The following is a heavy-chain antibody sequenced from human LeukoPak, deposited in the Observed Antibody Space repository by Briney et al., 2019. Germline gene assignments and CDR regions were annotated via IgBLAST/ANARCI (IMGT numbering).Heavy chain of an antibody. CDR3: TTDEYYDSSGYYYGLEFDY. Sequence: PGGSLRLSCAASGFTFSTAWMSWVRQAPGKGLEWVGRIKSKTDGGTTDYAATVKGRFTIARDDSKNTLYLQMNSLKTEDTAVYYCTTDEYYDSSGYYYGLEFDYWGQGTLVTVSS. V-gene: IGHV3-15*01. J-gene: IGHJ4*02. CDR1: GFTFSTAW. D-gene: IGHD3-22*01. CDR2: IKSKTDGGTT.